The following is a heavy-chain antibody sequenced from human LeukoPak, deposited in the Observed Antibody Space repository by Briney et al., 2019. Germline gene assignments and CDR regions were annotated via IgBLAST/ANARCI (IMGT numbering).Heavy chain of an antibody. D-gene: IGHD3-3*01. J-gene: IGHJ3*02. V-gene: IGHV3-66*01. CDR3: ASRSGFRMSDAFDI. CDR1: GFTVSSNY. Sequence: PGGSLRLSCAASGFTVSSNYMSWARQAPGKGLEWVSVIYSGGSTYYADSVKGRFTISRDNSKNTLYLQMNSLRAEDTAVYYCASRSGFRMSDAFDIWGQGTMVTVSS. CDR2: IYSGGST.